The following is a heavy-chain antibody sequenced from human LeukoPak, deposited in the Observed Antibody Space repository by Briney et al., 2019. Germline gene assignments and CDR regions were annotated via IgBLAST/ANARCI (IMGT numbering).Heavy chain of an antibody. CDR3: AKDFAQGFEGYFDY. D-gene: IGHD3-16*01. CDR1: GFTFSSYS. J-gene: IGHJ4*02. Sequence: GGSLRLSCAASGFTFSSYSMNWVRQAPGEGLEWVSYISSLSGTIYYADSVKGRFTISRDNAKNSLYLQMDSLRAEDTAVYYCAKDFAQGFEGYFDYWGQGTLVTVSS. CDR2: ISSLSGTI. V-gene: IGHV3-48*01.